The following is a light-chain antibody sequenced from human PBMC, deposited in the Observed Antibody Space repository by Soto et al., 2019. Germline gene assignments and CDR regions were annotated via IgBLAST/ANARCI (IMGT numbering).Light chain of an antibody. J-gene: IGKJ3*01. CDR1: QSVSGN. CDR2: GAS. CDR3: QQYDHWPFT. V-gene: IGKV3-15*01. Sequence: EIVMTQSPATLSVSPGERATLSCRASQSVSGNLAWYQQKPGQAPRILIYGASTRATGLPARFSGSGSGTEFTLTISRLQSEDFALYYCQQYDHWPFTFGPGTKVDIK.